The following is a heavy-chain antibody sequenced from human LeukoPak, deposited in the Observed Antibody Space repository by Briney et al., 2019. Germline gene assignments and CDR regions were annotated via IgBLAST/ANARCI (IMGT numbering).Heavy chain of an antibody. D-gene: IGHD3-22*01. CDR2: INPSGGST. Sequence: ASVKVSCKASGYTFTSYYIHWVRQAPGQGLEWMGIINPSGGSTNYAQKLQDRDTMTRDMSTSTVYVELSSLRSEDTAVYYCARSYDSSGYYYGSFDYWGQGTLVTVSS. V-gene: IGHV1-46*01. CDR1: GYTFTSYY. CDR3: ARSYDSSGYYYGSFDY. J-gene: IGHJ4*02.